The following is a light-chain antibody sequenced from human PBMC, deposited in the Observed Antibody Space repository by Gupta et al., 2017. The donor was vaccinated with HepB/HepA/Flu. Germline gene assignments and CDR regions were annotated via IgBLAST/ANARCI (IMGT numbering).Light chain of an antibody. CDR2: DVS. V-gene: IGLV2-14*01. CDR1: SSDVGANDF. Sequence: SALPQPAPVSGPPGQSITISCTGTSSDVGANDFVSWYQQHPGKAPKLMIYDVSVQPSGVSNRFSGSKSGNTASLTISGLQAEDEAEYYCTSFTATSTLVFGGGTKMTVL. J-gene: IGLJ3*02. CDR3: TSFTATSTLV.